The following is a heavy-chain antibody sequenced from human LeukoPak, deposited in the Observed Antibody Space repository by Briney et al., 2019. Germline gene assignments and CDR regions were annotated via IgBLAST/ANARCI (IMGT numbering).Heavy chain of an antibody. V-gene: IGHV3-30-3*01. CDR2: ISYDGSNK. CDR1: GFTFSSYA. Sequence: GGSLRLSCAASGFTFSSYAMHWVRQAPGKGLEWVAVISYDGSNKYYADSVKGRFTISRDNSKNTLYLQMNSLRAEDTAVYYCARASNGNVLRFLEWVTNTGPPFDYWGQGTLVTVSS. J-gene: IGHJ4*02. D-gene: IGHD3-3*01. CDR3: ARASNGNVLRFLEWVTNTGPPFDY.